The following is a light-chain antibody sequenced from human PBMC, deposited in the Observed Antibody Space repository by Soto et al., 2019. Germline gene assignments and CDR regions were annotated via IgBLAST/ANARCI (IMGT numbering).Light chain of an antibody. V-gene: IGKV3-20*01. Sequence: EIVLTQSPGTLSLSPGERATLSCRASQSVSSSYLAWYQQKPGQAPRLLIHGASSRATGIPDRFSGSGSGTDFTLTISRLEPEDFVVYYCQQYGSSPLFTFGPGTKVDIK. CDR3: QQYGSSPLFT. J-gene: IGKJ3*01. CDR2: GAS. CDR1: QSVSSSY.